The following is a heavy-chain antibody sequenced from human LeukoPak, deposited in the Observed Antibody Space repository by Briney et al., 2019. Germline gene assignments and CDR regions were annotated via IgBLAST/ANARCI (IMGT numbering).Heavy chain of an antibody. CDR1: GFTFRNYW. Sequence: GGSLRLSCAASGFTFRNYWMSWVRQAPGKGLEWVANIKQDGSEKHYVDSVKGRFTISRGNAKNSVYLQINSLSVEDTGVYYCGNDRSSWYDYWGQGTLVTVSS. CDR2: IKQDGSEK. V-gene: IGHV3-7*01. D-gene: IGHD6-13*01. J-gene: IGHJ4*02. CDR3: GNDRSSWYDY.